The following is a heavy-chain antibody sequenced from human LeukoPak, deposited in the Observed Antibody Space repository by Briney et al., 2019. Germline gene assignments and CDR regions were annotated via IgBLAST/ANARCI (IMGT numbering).Heavy chain of an antibody. CDR3: ASLIEMASNPPFDY. J-gene: IGHJ4*02. CDR2: ISSSSSYI. CDR1: GFTFSSYS. D-gene: IGHD5-24*01. V-gene: IGHV3-21*01. Sequence: PGGSLRLSCAASGFTFSSYSMNWVRQAPGKGLEWVSSISSSSSYIYYADSVKGRFTISRDNAKNSLYLQMNSLRAEDTAVYYCASLIEMASNPPFDYWGQGTLVTVSS.